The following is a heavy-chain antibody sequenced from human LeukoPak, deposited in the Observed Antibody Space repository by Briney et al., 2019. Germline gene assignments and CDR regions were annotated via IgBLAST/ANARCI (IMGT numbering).Heavy chain of an antibody. CDR3: AKAPIAVAKEYYFDY. CDR1: GFTFSSYA. V-gene: IGHV3-23*01. J-gene: IGHJ4*02. CDR2: ISGSGGST. Sequence: GGSLRLSCAASGFTFSSYAMSWVRQAPGKGLEWVSAISGSGGSTYYADSVKGRFTISRDNSKNTLNLQMNGLRAEDTAVYYCAKAPIAVAKEYYFDYWGQGTLVTVSS. D-gene: IGHD6-19*01.